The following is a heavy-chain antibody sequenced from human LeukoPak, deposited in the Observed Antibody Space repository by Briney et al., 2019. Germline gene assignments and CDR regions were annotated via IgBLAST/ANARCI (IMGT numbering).Heavy chain of an antibody. V-gene: IGHV3-48*04. Sequence: PGGSLRLSCAASGFTFSSYSMNWVRQAPGKGLEWVSYISSSSSTIYYADSVKGRFTISRDNVKNSLYLQMNSLRAEDTAVYYCARDLAMRVPGGKRLWGQGTMVTVSS. CDR2: ISSSSSTI. CDR1: GFTFSSYS. D-gene: IGHD3-22*01. J-gene: IGHJ3*01. CDR3: ARDLAMRVPGGKRL.